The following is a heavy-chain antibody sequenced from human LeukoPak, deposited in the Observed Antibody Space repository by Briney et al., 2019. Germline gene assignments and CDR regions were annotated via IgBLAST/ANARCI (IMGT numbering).Heavy chain of an antibody. V-gene: IGHV1-69*01. CDR1: GGTFSSYA. Sequence: ASVKVSCKASGGTFSSYAISWVRQAPGQGLEWMGGIIPIFGTANYAQKFQGRVTITADESTSTAYMELSSLRSEDTAVYYCASGGSFYYYYMDVWGKGTTVTISS. D-gene: IGHD3-10*01. CDR2: IIPIFGTA. CDR3: ASGGSFYYYYMDV. J-gene: IGHJ6*03.